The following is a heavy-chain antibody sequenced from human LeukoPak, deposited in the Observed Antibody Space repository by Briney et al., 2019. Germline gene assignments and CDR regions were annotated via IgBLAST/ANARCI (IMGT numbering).Heavy chain of an antibody. V-gene: IGHV3-30-3*01. D-gene: IGHD3-3*01. CDR2: ISYDGSNK. Sequence: PGRSLRLSCAASGFTFSSYAMHWVRQAPGKGLEWVAVISYDGSNKYYADSVKGRFTISRDNSKNTLYLRMNSLRAEDTAVYYCARATSRITIFGVVPDYWGQGTLVTVSS. CDR1: GFTFSSYA. J-gene: IGHJ4*02. CDR3: ARATSRITIFGVVPDY.